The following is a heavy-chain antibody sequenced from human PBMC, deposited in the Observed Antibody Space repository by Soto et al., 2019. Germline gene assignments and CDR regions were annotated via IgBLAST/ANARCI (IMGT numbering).Heavy chain of an antibody. CDR1: GYTFSGSA. V-gene: IGHV3-73*01. Sequence: GGSLRLSCVASGYTFSGSAFHWVRQASGKGLEWVGRIRGKANSYETAYAESVKGRFTISRDDSKNTAFLQMNSLKTEDTAVYYCTSRYCSSASCPTWGQGTRVTVSS. CDR2: IRGKANSYET. J-gene: IGHJ5*02. D-gene: IGHD2-2*01. CDR3: TSRYCSSASCPT.